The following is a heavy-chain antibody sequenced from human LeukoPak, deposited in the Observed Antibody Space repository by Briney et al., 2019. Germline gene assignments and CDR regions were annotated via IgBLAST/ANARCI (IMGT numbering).Heavy chain of an antibody. Sequence: GGALRLSCAASGFTFSRYAMSWVRQAPGKGLEGGWGISSSGESPYYADSVEGRFTISRDNSKSTLYLEINSLRAEDTAVYYCAKKSIDGYNPFDYLGQGTLVTVSS. CDR2: ISSSGESP. D-gene: IGHD5-24*01. V-gene: IGHV3-23*01. CDR1: GFTFSRYA. CDR3: AKKSIDGYNPFDY. J-gene: IGHJ4*02.